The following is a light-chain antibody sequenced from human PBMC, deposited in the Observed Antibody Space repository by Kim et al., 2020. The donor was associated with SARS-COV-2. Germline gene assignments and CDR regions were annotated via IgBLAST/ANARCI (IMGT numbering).Light chain of an antibody. Sequence: SVSPGQTASITCAGDKLGDKCACGSQQKPGQSPVLVIYQDSKRPAGIPERFAGSNSGNTATLTISGTQAMDEADYYCQAWDSSTVVFGGGTQLTVL. CDR1: KLGDKC. CDR2: QDS. J-gene: IGLJ2*01. V-gene: IGLV3-1*01. CDR3: QAWDSSTVV.